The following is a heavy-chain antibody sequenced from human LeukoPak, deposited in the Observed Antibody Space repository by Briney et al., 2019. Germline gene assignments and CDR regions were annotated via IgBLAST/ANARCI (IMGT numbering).Heavy chain of an antibody. CDR1: GVSISSGGYY. Sequence: SETLSLTCTVSGVSISSGGYYWSWIRQHPGKGLEWNGFIYYSGSTYYNPSLESRVTISVDTSKNQFSLKLSSVTAADTAVYYCARAVSGHYYDSTGADYWGQGTLVTVSS. CDR2: IYYSGST. V-gene: IGHV4-31*03. J-gene: IGHJ4*02. CDR3: ARAVSGHYYDSTGADY. D-gene: IGHD3-22*01.